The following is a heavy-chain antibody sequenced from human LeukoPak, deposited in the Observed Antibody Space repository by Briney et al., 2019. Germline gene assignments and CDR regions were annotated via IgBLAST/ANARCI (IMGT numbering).Heavy chain of an antibody. CDR2: INHSGST. Sequence: PSETLSLTCTVSGGSISSSGYYWSWIRQPPGKGLEWIGEINHSGSTNYNPSLKSRVTISVGTSKNQFSLKLSSVTAADTAVYYCAKDHGVTTWYFDYWGQGTLVTVSS. J-gene: IGHJ4*02. CDR3: AKDHGVTTWYFDY. CDR1: GGSISSSGYY. V-gene: IGHV4-39*07. D-gene: IGHD4-17*01.